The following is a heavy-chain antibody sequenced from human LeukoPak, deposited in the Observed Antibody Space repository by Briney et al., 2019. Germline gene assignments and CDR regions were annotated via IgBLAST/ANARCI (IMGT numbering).Heavy chain of an antibody. D-gene: IGHD6-19*01. CDR3: ASRTKWWEYSSGWYY. Sequence: GGSLRLSCAASGFTFSSYAMSWVRQAPGKGLEWVSAISGSGGSTYYADSVKGRFTISRDNAKNSLYLQMNSLRAEDTAVYYCASRTKWWEYSSGWYYWGQGTLVTVSS. CDR1: GFTFSSYA. J-gene: IGHJ4*02. V-gene: IGHV3-23*01. CDR2: ISGSGGST.